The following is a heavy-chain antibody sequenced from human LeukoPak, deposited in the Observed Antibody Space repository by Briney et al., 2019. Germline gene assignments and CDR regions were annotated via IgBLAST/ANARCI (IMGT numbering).Heavy chain of an antibody. CDR3: ARAPTYYYDSSGYFDY. CDR1: GGSISSYY. D-gene: IGHD3-22*01. V-gene: IGHV4-59*01. J-gene: IGHJ4*02. CDR2: IYYSGST. Sequence: SETLSLTCTVSGGSISSYYWSWIRQPPGKGLEWIGYIYYSGSTNYNPSLKSRVTISVDTSKNQFSLKLSSVTAADTAVYYCARAPTYYYDSSGYFDYWGQGTLDTVSS.